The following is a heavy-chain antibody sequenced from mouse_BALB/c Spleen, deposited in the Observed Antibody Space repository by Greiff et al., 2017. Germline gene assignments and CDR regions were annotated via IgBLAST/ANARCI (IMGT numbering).Heavy chain of an antibody. D-gene: IGHD2-3*01. J-gene: IGHJ4*01. CDR3: ARADGPMDY. CDR2: IYPGDGDT. CDR1: GYAFSSSW. V-gene: IGHV1-82*01. Sequence: QVQLQQSGPELVKPGASVKISCKASGYAFSSSWMNWVKQRPGQGLEWIGRIYPGDGDTNYNGKFKGKATLTADKSSSTAYMQLSSLTSVDSAVYFCARADGPMDYWGQGTSVTVSS.